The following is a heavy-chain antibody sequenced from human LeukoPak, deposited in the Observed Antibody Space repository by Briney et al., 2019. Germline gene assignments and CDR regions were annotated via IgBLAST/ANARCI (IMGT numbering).Heavy chain of an antibody. D-gene: IGHD4-17*01. CDR2: IHHDGRT. CDR3: ARDVVPRDYGDTLNAYDL. J-gene: IGHJ3*01. Sequence: SETLSLTCAVSGGSLSVYYWSWIRQSPGKGLEWMGDIHHDGRTKYKSSFKSRITIFLVSSKNEVSLRLSPVTPSDTTLSFCARDVVPRDYGDTLNAYDLWGQGTMVTVSS. V-gene: IGHV4-34*01. CDR1: GGSLSVYY.